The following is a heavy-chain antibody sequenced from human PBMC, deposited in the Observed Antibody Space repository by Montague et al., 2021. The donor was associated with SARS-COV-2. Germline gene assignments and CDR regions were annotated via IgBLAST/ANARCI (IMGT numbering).Heavy chain of an antibody. J-gene: IGHJ2*01. Sequence: SETLSLTCTVSGGSISSYYWNWIRQSPGKGLEWIGYIYYSGSTKXNPSFKSRVTMLVDTSKMQMSLRLNSVTAADTAVYYCAGDRGRFWHFDLWGRGTLVTVSS. V-gene: IGHV4-59*01. CDR3: AGDRGRFWHFDL. CDR2: IYYSGST. CDR1: GGSISSYY. D-gene: IGHD5-12*01.